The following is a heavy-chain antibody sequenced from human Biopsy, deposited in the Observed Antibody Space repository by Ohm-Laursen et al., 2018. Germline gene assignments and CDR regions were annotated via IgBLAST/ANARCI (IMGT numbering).Heavy chain of an antibody. CDR1: GVYISSYY. J-gene: IGHJ2*01. V-gene: IGHV4-59*01. CDR3: ARDRGYYSDRTVPGYFDL. Sequence: TLSLTWSVSGVYISSYYWSWIRQPPGKGLEWIGYVYYTGSTDYNPSLQSRVTISVDTSKNHFSLRLRSVTPADTAIYYCARDRGYYSDRTVPGYFDLWGRGTLVTVSS. D-gene: IGHD3-22*01. CDR2: VYYTGST.